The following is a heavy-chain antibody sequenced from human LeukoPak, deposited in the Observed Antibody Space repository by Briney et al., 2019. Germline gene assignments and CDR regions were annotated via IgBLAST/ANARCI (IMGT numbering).Heavy chain of an antibody. J-gene: IGHJ4*02. CDR2: ISYYGSNK. CDR1: GFTFSSYA. V-gene: IGHV3-30*04. Sequence: GRSLRLSCAASGFTFSSYAMHWVRQAPGKGLEWVAVISYYGSNKYYADSVKGRFTSSRDNSKNTLYLQMTSLRAAATAVYYCAREHSGYYFDYWGQGTLVTVSS. D-gene: IGHD5-12*01. CDR3: AREHSGYYFDY.